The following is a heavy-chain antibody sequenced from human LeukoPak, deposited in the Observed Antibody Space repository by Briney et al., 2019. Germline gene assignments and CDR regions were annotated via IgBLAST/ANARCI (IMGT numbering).Heavy chain of an antibody. Sequence: GGSLRLSCAASGFSFSDYGMNWGRQAPGKGLEWVSGITGSGGSTYYAGSVKGRFTISRDNSKNTLYLPVNSLRAEDAAVYYCAKDDGLIMFSSWGQRTLVTVSS. CDR3: AKDDGLIMFSS. J-gene: IGHJ5*02. D-gene: IGHD3-16*01. CDR2: ITGSGGST. CDR1: GFSFSDYG. V-gene: IGHV3-23*01.